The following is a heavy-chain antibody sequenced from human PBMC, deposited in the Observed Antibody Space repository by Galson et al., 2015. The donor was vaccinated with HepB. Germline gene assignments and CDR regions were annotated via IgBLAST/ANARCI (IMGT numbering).Heavy chain of an antibody. V-gene: IGHV4-39*01. CDR3: ARLFYYDTSGYYSPLYYFDY. J-gene: IGHJ4*02. CDR2: IYYTGST. CDR1: GGSVSSSSYY. Sequence: TVSGGSVSSSSYYWGWIRQPPGKGLEWIGNIYYTGSTYFNPSLKSRVTMSVDTSKNQFSLRLRSVTAADTTVYYCARLFYYDTSGYYSPLYYFDYWGQGTLVTVSS. D-gene: IGHD3-22*01.